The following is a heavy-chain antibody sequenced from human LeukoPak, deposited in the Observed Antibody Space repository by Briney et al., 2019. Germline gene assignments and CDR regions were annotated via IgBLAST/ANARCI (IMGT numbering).Heavy chain of an antibody. J-gene: IGHJ3*02. D-gene: IGHD3-10*01. V-gene: IGHV3-21*01. CDR2: ISSSNSYI. CDR1: GFTFSSYS. Sequence: PGGSLRLSCAASGFTFSSYSMNWVRQAPGKGLEWVSSISSSNSYIYYADSVKGRFTISRDNAKNSLYLQMNGLRAEDTAVYYCARDYYFDAFDIWGQGTMVTVSS. CDR3: ARDYYFDAFDI.